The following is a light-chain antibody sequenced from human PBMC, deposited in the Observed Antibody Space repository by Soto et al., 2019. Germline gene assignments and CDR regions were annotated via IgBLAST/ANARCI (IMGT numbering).Light chain of an antibody. CDR3: QQLNSYPLT. CDR2: GAS. CDR1: LSISSY. Sequence: DIQLTQSPSFLSASVGDRVTITCRSSLSISSYLAWYQQKPGKAPKLLIYGASTLESGVPSRFSGSGSGTEFTLTIRSLQPEDFATYYCQQLNSYPLTFGGGTKVDI. J-gene: IGKJ4*01. V-gene: IGKV1-9*01.